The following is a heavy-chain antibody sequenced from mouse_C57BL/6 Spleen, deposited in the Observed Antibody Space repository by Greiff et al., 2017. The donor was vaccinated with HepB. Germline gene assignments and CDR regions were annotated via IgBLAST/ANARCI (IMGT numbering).Heavy chain of an antibody. CDR2: IRSKSSNYAT. D-gene: IGHD1-1*01. CDR1: GFTFNTYA. V-gene: IGHV10-3*01. J-gene: IGHJ4*01. CDR3: VREGIYYYGSSPYYYAMDY. Sequence: EVQLVESGGGLVQPKGSLKLSCAASGFTFNTYAMHWVRQAPGKGLEWVARIRSKSSNYATYYADSVKDRFTISRDDSQSMLYLQMNNLKTEDTAMYYCVREGIYYYGSSPYYYAMDYWGQGTSVTVSS.